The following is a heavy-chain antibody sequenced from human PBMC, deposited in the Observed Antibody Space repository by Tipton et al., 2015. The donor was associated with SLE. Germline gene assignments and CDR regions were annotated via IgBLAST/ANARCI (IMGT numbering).Heavy chain of an antibody. CDR2: ISSNGGST. CDR3: ARDADWYFDL. CDR1: GFTFSSYA. J-gene: IGHJ2*01. Sequence: SLRLSCAASGFTFSSYAMHWVRQAPGKGLEYVSAISSNGGSTYYANSAKGRFTVSRDNSKNTLYLQVGSLRAEDMAVYFCARDADWYFDLWGRGTLVTVSS. V-gene: IGHV3-64*01.